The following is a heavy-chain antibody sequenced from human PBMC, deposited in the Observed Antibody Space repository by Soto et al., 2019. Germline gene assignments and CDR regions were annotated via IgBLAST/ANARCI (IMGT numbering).Heavy chain of an antibody. V-gene: IGHV1-3*01. J-gene: IGHJ4*02. D-gene: IGHD6-13*01. CDR2: INAGNANT. CDR3: ARAPSWYSFDY. Sequence: QVQLVQSGAEVKKPGASVKVSCKASGYTFTSYAMHWVRQAPGQRLEGMGWINAGNANTKYSQKFQGRVTFTRDTSASTAYMELSSLRSEDTAVYYCARAPSWYSFDYWGQGTLVTVSP. CDR1: GYTFTSYA.